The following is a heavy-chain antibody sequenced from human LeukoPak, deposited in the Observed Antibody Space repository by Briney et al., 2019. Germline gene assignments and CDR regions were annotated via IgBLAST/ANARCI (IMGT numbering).Heavy chain of an antibody. CDR3: AKDRDTAGQRWLHPLDY. CDR1: GFTFSSYS. D-gene: IGHD5-24*01. CDR2: ISSSSSYI. Sequence: KSGGSLRLSCAASGFTFSSYSMNWVRQAPGKGLEWVSSISSSSSYIYYADSVKGRFTISRDNSKNTLYLQMNSLRAEDTAVYYCAKDRDTAGQRWLHPLDYWGQGTLVTVSS. V-gene: IGHV3-21*01. J-gene: IGHJ4*02.